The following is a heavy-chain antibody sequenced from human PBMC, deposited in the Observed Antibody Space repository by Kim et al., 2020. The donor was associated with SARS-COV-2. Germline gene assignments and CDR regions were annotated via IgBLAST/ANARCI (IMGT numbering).Heavy chain of an antibody. D-gene: IGHD2-2*01. V-gene: IGHV1-46*01. Sequence: QKFQGRVTMTRDTSTSTVYMGLSSLRSEDTAVYYCARDGVVVPAASSLDYWGQGTLVTVSS. CDR3: ARDGVVVPAASSLDY. J-gene: IGHJ4*02.